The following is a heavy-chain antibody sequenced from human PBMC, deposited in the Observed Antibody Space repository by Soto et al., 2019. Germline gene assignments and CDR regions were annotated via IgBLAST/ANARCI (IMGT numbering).Heavy chain of an antibody. CDR1: GFTFSSYG. CDR2: IWYDGSNK. V-gene: IGHV3-33*01. CDR3: ARDQGRGYNYGFDY. J-gene: IGHJ4*02. Sequence: QVQLVESGGGVVQPGRSLRLSCAASGFTFSSYGMHWVRQAPGKGLEWVAVIWYDGSNKYYADSMKGRFTISRDNSKNTLYLQMNSLRAEDTAVYYCARDQGRGYNYGFDYWGQGTLVTVSS. D-gene: IGHD5-18*01.